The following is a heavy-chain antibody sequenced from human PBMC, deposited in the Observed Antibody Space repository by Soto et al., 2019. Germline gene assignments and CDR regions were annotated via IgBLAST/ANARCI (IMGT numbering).Heavy chain of an antibody. CDR3: ARDLGYCSSTSCPEDAFDI. CDR1: GFTFSGYW. V-gene: IGHV3-7*03. CDR2: IKQDGGEK. J-gene: IGHJ3*02. Sequence: GGSLRLSCAASGFTFSGYWMSWVRQAPGKGLEWVANIKQDGGEKYYVDSVKGRFTISRDNAKNSLYLKMNSLRAEDTAVYYCARDLGYCSSTSCPEDAFDIWGQETMVTVSS. D-gene: IGHD2-2*01.